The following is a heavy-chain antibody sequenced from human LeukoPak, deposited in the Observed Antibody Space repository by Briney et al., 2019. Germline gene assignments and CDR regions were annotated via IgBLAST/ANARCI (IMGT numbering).Heavy chain of an antibody. CDR1: GGSISSYY. Sequence: SETLSLTCTVSGGSISSYYWSWIRQPPGKGLEWIGYIYYSGSTNYNPSLKSRVTISVDTSKNQFSLKLSSVTAADTAVYYCASTLYYYDSSGYYPDYYYYGMDVWGQGTTATVSS. CDR3: ASTLYYYDSSGYYPDYYYYGMDV. V-gene: IGHV4-59*01. J-gene: IGHJ6*02. CDR2: IYYSGST. D-gene: IGHD3-22*01.